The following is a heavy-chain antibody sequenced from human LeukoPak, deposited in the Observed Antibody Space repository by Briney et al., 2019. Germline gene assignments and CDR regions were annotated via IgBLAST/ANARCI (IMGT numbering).Heavy chain of an antibody. Sequence: SVKVSYKASLFTFTNSAMQWLRQARGQRLEWIGWIVVGSGNTNYAQKFQERVTITRDMSTSTAYMELSSLRSEDTAVYYCAAESYYYGGLSSLIGYWGQGTLVTVSS. CDR2: IVVGSGNT. CDR3: AAESYYYGGLSSLIGY. V-gene: IGHV1-58*02. CDR1: LFTFTNSA. J-gene: IGHJ4*02. D-gene: IGHD4-23*01.